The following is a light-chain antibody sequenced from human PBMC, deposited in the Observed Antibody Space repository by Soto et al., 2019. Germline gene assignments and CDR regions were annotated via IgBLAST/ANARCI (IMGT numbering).Light chain of an antibody. Sequence: QSVLTQPASVSGSPGQSITISCTGTSSDVGGYNYVSWYQQHPGKAPKLMIYDVSNRPSGVSNRFSGSKSGNTASLTISGLQSEDEADYYCSSYISSSTVVFGGGTELTVL. CDR2: DVS. CDR3: SSYISSSTVV. V-gene: IGLV2-14*01. J-gene: IGLJ2*01. CDR1: SSDVGGYNY.